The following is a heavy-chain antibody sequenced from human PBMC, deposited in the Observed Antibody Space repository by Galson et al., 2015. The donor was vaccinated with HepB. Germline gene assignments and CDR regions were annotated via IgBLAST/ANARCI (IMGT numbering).Heavy chain of an antibody. CDR3: AREGNYFDSSGYYPLDY. CDR2: ISSSGSTI. D-gene: IGHD3-22*01. Sequence: SLRLSCAASGFTFSDYYMSWIRQAPGKGLEWVSYISSSGSTIYYADSVKGRFTISRDNAKNSLYLQMNSLRAEDTAVYYCAREGNYFDSSGYYPLDYWGQGTLVTVSS. CDR1: GFTFSDYY. J-gene: IGHJ4*02. V-gene: IGHV3-11*01.